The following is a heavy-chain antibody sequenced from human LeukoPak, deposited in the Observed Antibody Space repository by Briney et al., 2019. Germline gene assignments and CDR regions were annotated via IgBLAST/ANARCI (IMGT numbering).Heavy chain of an antibody. Sequence: GRSLRLSCAASGFTFSSYAMHWVRQAPGKGLERVAVISYDGSNKYYADSVKGRFTISRDNSKNTLYLQMNSLRAEDTAVYYCARDHSGYDWSLGYWGQGTLVTVSS. CDR2: ISYDGSNK. CDR1: GFTFSSYA. D-gene: IGHD5-12*01. CDR3: ARDHSGYDWSLGY. J-gene: IGHJ4*02. V-gene: IGHV3-30*01.